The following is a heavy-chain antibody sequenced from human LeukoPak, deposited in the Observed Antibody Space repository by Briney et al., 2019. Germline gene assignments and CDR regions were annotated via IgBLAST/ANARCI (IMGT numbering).Heavy chain of an antibody. Sequence: PSETLSLTCTVSGGSISSSSYYWGWIRQPPGKGLEWIGSIYYSGSTSYNPSLKSRVTISVDTSKNQISLKLSSVTAADTAVYYCARDLGVMVRAFDIWGQGTMVTVSS. J-gene: IGHJ3*02. CDR1: GGSISSSSYY. CDR2: IYYSGST. V-gene: IGHV4-39*07. D-gene: IGHD5-18*01. CDR3: ARDLGVMVRAFDI.